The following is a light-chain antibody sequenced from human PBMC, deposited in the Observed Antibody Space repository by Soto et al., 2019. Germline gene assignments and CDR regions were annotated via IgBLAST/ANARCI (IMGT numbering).Light chain of an antibody. CDR2: DAS. CDR1: QSVSSD. J-gene: IGKJ5*01. V-gene: IGKV3-15*01. CDR3: QQYNNWPPIT. Sequence: EIVMTQSPATLSVSPWERATLSCRASQSVSSDLAWYQQKPGQAPRLLISDASGRATGIPARFSGSGSGTEITLTISSLQSEDFAVYFCQQYNNWPPITFGQGTRLENK.